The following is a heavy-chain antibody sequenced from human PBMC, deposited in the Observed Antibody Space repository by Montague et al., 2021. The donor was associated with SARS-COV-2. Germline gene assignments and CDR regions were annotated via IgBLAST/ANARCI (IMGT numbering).Heavy chain of an antibody. Sequence: SETLSLTCTVSGGSISIISYYWGCIRQPPGQELEWIGSIYYSRSSYYTPSLKSRVTISVDTSKNQFSLNLSSVTAADTAVYYCASGSGGYEKPPGFGPWGQGTLVTVSS. CDR1: GGSISIISYY. CDR2: IYYSRSS. V-gene: IGHV4-39*01. D-gene: IGHD5-18*01. CDR3: ASGSGGYEKPPGFGP. J-gene: IGHJ5*02.